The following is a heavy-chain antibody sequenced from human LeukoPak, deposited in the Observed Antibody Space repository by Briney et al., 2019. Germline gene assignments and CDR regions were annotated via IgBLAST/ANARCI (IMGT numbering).Heavy chain of an antibody. V-gene: IGHV3-66*02. CDR3: ARDGHSSGFDY. Sequence: GGSLRLSCAASGFTVSSNYMSWVRQAPGKGLEWVLVIYSGGSTYYADSVKGRFTISRDNSKNTLYLQMNSLRAEDTAVYYCARDGHSSGFDYWGQGTLVTVSS. CDR1: GFTVSSNY. D-gene: IGHD6-19*01. J-gene: IGHJ4*02. CDR2: IYSGGST.